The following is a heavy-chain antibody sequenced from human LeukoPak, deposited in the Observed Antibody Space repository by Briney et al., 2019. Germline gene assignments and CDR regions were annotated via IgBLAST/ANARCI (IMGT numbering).Heavy chain of an antibody. CDR2: ISSSSSYI. V-gene: IGHV3-21*01. CDR3: ARDGYYYDSSGYYLDY. Sequence: PGRSLRLSCAASGFTFSSYSMNWVRQAPGKGLEWVSSISSSSSYIYYADSVKGRFTISRDNAKNSLYLQMNSLRAEDTAVYYCARDGYYYDSSGYYLDYWGQGTLVTVSS. CDR1: GFTFSSYS. J-gene: IGHJ4*02. D-gene: IGHD3-22*01.